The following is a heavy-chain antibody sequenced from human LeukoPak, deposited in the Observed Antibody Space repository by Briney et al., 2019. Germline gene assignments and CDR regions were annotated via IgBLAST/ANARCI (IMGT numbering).Heavy chain of an antibody. CDR1: GGFFSGYY. D-gene: IGHD3-16*02. CDR2: INDSGST. J-gene: IGHJ5*02. V-gene: IGHV4-34*01. CDR3: ARDSTDYDYVWGSYRYTAGFDP. Sequence: SETLFLTCAVYGGFFSGYYWSWIRQPPGKGLEWIGEINDSGSTNYNPSLKSRVTISVDTSKNQFSLKLSSVTAADTAVYYCARDSTDYDYVWGSYRYTAGFDPWGQGTLVTVSS.